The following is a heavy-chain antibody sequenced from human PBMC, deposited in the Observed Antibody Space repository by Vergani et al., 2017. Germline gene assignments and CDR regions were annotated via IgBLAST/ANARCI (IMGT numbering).Heavy chain of an antibody. J-gene: IGHJ4*02. V-gene: IGHV3-49*04. CDR1: GFTFGDYA. Sequence: EVQLVESGGGLVQPGRSLRLSCTASGFTFGDYAMSWVRQAPGKGLEWVGFIRSKAYGGTKEYAASVKGRFTISRDDSKSIAYLQMNSLKTEDTAVYYCTTDHYYDSSGYYAGYIYWGQGTLVTVSS. CDR2: IRSKAYGGTK. CDR3: TTDHYYDSSGYYAGYIY. D-gene: IGHD3-22*01.